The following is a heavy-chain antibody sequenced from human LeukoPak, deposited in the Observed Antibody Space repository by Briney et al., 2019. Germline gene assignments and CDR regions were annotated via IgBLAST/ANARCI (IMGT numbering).Heavy chain of an antibody. CDR2: ISETI. V-gene: IGHV3-48*04. CDR1: GFVFSRDN. D-gene: IGHD3-16*01. CDR3: VREVGRRETFYFDS. Sequence: GGSLRLSCIASGFVFSRDNMNWVRQAPGKGLEWVAHISETIYYADSVQGRFTISRDNAKNSLYLQMSNLGVDDTAMYYCVREVGRRETFYFDSWGRGTPVTVSS. J-gene: IGHJ4*02.